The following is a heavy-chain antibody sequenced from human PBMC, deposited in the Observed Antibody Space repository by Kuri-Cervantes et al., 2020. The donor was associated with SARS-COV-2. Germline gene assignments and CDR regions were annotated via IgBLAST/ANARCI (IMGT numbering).Heavy chain of an antibody. Sequence: LSLTCAASGFTFSNAWMSWVRQAPGKGLEWVANIKQDGSEKYYVDSVKGRFTISRDNAKNSLYLQMNSLRAEDTAVYYCTRRVGGGHYFDDWGQGTLVTVSS. CDR1: GFTFSNAW. CDR3: TRRVGGGHYFDD. CDR2: IKQDGSEK. J-gene: IGHJ4*02. V-gene: IGHV3-7*03.